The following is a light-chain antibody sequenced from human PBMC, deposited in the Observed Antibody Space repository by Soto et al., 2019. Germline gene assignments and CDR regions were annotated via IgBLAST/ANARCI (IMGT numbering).Light chain of an antibody. Sequence: QSVLTQPPSASGTPGQRVTISCSGSTSNIGSDYVYWFQQLPGTAPKLLIYTDDQRPSGVPDRFSGSKSGNTASLAISGLRSEDEADYCCAVWDDLLSAWVFGGGTKLTVL. J-gene: IGLJ3*02. CDR3: AVWDDLLSAWV. V-gene: IGLV1-47*02. CDR2: TDD. CDR1: TSNIGSDY.